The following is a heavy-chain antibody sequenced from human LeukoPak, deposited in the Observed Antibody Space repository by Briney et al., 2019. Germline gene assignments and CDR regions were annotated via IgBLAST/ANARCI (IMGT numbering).Heavy chain of an antibody. Sequence: SETLSLTCTVSGVSISSSNSYWGWIRQPPGKGLEWIGSIYYSGNTYYNASLKSQVSISIDTSKNQFSLRLTSVTAADTAVYYCAREVIVATIPYYYMDVWGKGTTVTISS. D-gene: IGHD5-12*01. V-gene: IGHV4-39*02. CDR2: IYYSGNT. J-gene: IGHJ6*03. CDR1: GVSISSSNSY. CDR3: AREVIVATIPYYYMDV.